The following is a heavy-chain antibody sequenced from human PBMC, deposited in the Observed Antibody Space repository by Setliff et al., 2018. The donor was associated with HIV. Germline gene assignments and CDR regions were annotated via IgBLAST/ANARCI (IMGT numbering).Heavy chain of an antibody. Sequence: LRLSCAASGFTFSSYWMSWVRQAPGKGLEWVANIKQDGSEKYYVDSVKGRFTISRDNAKNSLYLQMNSLRAEDTAVYYCARVKTITMIVVVIFDAFDIWGQGTMVTVSS. J-gene: IGHJ3*02. D-gene: IGHD3-22*01. CDR2: IKQDGSEK. V-gene: IGHV3-7*01. CDR1: GFTFSSYW. CDR3: ARVKTITMIVVVIFDAFDI.